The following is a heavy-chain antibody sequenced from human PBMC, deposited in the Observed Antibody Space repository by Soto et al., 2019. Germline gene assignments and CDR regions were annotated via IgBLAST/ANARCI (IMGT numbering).Heavy chain of an antibody. CDR2: ISTYNGDT. V-gene: IGHV1-18*01. D-gene: IGHD5-12*01. J-gene: IGHJ6*02. CDR3: AREGVAPYYYYGMDV. Sequence: QVQLVQSGAEVKKPGASVKVSCKASGYTFTRSGISWVRQAPGQGLEWRGWISTYNGDTNYAQTFQGRVTMTTDTSTSTVHMEVRSLRSDDTAVYYCAREGVAPYYYYGMDVWGQGTPVTVSS. CDR1: GYTFTRSG.